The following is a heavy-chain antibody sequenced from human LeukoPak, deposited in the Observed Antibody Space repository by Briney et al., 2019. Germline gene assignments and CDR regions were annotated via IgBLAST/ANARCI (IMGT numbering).Heavy chain of an antibody. CDR1: GFTFSSYS. CDR2: ISSSSSTI. J-gene: IGHJ4*02. V-gene: IGHV3-48*01. D-gene: IGHD2-15*01. CDR3: AQHLGYCSSGTCYFTY. Sequence: GGSLRLSCAASGFTFSSYSMNWVRQAPGKGLEWVSYISSSSSTICYADSVKGRFIISRDNSKRTLFLQMNSLRAEDTAVYHCAQHLGYCSSGTCYFTYWGQGTLVTVSS.